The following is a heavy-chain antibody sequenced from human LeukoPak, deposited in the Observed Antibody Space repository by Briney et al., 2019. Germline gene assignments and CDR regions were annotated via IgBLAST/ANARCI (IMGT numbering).Heavy chain of an antibody. CDR2: FDPEDGET. V-gene: IGHV1-24*01. D-gene: IGHD6-13*01. CDR1: GYTLTELS. J-gene: IGHJ4*02. CDR3: ASLYSSSWTNDY. Sequence: ASVKVSCKVSGYTLTELSMHWVRQAPGKGLEWMGGFDPEDGETIYAQKFQGRVTMTEDTSTDTAYMELSSLRSEDAAVYYCASLYSSSWTNDYWGQGTLVTVSS.